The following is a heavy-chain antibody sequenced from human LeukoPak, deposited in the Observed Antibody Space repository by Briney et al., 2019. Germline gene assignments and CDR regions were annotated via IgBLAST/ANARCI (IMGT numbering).Heavy chain of an antibody. J-gene: IGHJ4*02. V-gene: IGHV3-53*01. CDR2: IYSGGST. Sequence: GGSLRLSCAASGFTVSSNYMSWVRQAPGKGLEWVSVIYSGGSTYYADSVKGRFTISRDNSKNTLYLQMNSLRAEDTAVYYCAWQTLDSGYGLYYFDYWGQGTLVTVSS. CDR3: AWQTLDSGYGLYYFDY. D-gene: IGHD5-18*01. CDR1: GFTVSSNY.